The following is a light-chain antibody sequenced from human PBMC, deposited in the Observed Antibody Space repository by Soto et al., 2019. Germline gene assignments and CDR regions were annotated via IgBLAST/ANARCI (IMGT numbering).Light chain of an antibody. Sequence: QPALTQPPSVSGSPGQPVNISCTATTTDIDNYGRVSWYQQAPGTAPKRILYDVNNRPSGAPDRFSGSTSGNTASLTISGLQAEDETDYFCSLYSSNGSLIFGPGTKVTVL. CDR1: TTDIDNYGR. J-gene: IGLJ1*01. CDR3: SLYSSNGSLI. CDR2: DVN. V-gene: IGLV2-18*01.